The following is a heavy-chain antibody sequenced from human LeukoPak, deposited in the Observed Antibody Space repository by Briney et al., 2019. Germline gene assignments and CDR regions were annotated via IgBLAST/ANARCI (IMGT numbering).Heavy chain of an antibody. D-gene: IGHD5-12*01. V-gene: IGHV3-23*01. J-gene: IGHJ3*02. Sequence: GGSLRLSCAASGFTFSSYAMTWVRPGPGKGLEWVSDISGGGGSTYYADSVKGRFTISRDNSKNTLYLQMHSLRAEDTAVYHCAIYGGSGTNAFDMWGQGTMVTVSS. CDR3: AIYGGSGTNAFDM. CDR2: ISGGGGST. CDR1: GFTFSSYA.